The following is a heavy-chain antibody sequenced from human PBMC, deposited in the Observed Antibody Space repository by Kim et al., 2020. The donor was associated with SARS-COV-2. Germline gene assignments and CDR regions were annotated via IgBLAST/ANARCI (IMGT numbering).Heavy chain of an antibody. J-gene: IGHJ5*02. D-gene: IGHD4-4*01. CDR2: INHSGST. CDR1: SGSFSGYY. CDR3: ARDDYREWFDP. Sequence: SETLSLTCAVYSGSFSGYYWSWIRQPPGKGLEWIGEINHSGSTNYNPSLKSRVTISVDTSKNQFSLKLSSVTAADTAVYYCARDDYREWFDPWGQGTLVTASP. V-gene: IGHV4-34*01.